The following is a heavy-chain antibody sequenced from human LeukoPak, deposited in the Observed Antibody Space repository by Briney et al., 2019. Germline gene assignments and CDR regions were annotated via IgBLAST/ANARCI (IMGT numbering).Heavy chain of an antibody. CDR2: IIPILGIA. Sequence: SVKVSCKASGGTFSSYAISWVRQAPGQGLEWMGRIIPILGIANYAQKFQGRVTITADKSTSTAYMELSSLRSEDTAVYYCASPSYGDPNFDAFDIWGQGTMVTVSS. V-gene: IGHV1-69*04. D-gene: IGHD4-17*01. J-gene: IGHJ3*02. CDR3: ASPSYGDPNFDAFDI. CDR1: GGTFSSYA.